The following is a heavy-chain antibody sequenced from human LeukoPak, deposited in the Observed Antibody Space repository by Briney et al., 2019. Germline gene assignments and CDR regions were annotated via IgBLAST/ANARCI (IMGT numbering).Heavy chain of an antibody. V-gene: IGHV4-30-4*01. D-gene: IGHD3-3*01. CDR1: GGSISSGDYY. CDR3: ARVGGYDFWSGYYTDSGGYYFDY. J-gene: IGHJ4*02. CDR2: TYYSGST. Sequence: SETLSLTCTVSGGSISSGDYYWSWIRQPPGKGLEWIGYTYYSGSTYYNPSLKSRVTISVDTSKNQFSLKLSSVTAADTAVYYCARVGGYDFWSGYYTDSGGYYFDYWGQGTLVTVSS.